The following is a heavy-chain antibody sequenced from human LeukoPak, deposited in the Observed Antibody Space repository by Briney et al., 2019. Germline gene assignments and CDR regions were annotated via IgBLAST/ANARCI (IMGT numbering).Heavy chain of an antibody. CDR2: ISAYNGNT. V-gene: IGHV1-18*01. Sequence: ASVKVSCKASGYTFTSYGISWVRQAPGQGLEWMGWISAYNGNTNYAQKLQGRVTMTTDTSTSTAYMELRSLRSDDTAVYYCAREDGILTGYLRRYYYYGMDVWGQGTTVTVSS. D-gene: IGHD3-9*01. J-gene: IGHJ6*02. CDR1: GYTFTSYG. CDR3: AREDGILTGYLRRYYYYGMDV.